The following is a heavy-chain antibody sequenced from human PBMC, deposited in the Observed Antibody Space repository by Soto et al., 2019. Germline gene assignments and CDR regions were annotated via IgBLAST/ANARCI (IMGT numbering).Heavy chain of an antibody. D-gene: IGHD2-2*01. CDR1: GYTFTSYG. V-gene: IGHV1-18*01. Sequence: ASVKVSCKASGYTFTSYGISWVRQAPGQGLERMGWISAYNGNTNYAQKLQGRVTMTTDTSTSTAYMELRSLRSDDTAVYYCAREKVVPAAGYYYYYMDVWGKGTTVTVSS. CDR3: AREKVVPAAGYYYYYMDV. J-gene: IGHJ6*03. CDR2: ISAYNGNT.